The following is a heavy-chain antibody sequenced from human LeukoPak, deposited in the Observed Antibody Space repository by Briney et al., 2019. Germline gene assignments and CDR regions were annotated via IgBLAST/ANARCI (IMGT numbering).Heavy chain of an antibody. D-gene: IGHD6-13*01. J-gene: IGHJ4*02. CDR2: IYSGGST. Sequence: GGSLRLSCAASGFTVSSNYMSWVRQAPGRGLEWVSVIYSGGSTYYADSVKGRFTISRDNSKNTLYLQMNSLRAEDTAVYYCASRIATAGSVDYWGQGTLVTVSS. CDR3: ASRIATAGSVDY. V-gene: IGHV3-53*01. CDR1: GFTVSSNY.